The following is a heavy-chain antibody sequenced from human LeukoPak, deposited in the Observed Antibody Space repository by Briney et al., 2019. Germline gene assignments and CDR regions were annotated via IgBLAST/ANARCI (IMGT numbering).Heavy chain of an antibody. J-gene: IGHJ6*03. CDR2: IRYDGSNK. V-gene: IGHV3-30*02. CDR3: AKTFKWLVAKIYYYYYMDV. D-gene: IGHD6-19*01. CDR1: GFTFSSYG. Sequence: GGSLRLSCAASGFTFSSYGMHWVRQAPGKGLEWVAFIRYDGSNKYYADSVKGRFTISRDNSKNTLYLQMNSLRAEDTAVYYCAKTFKWLVAKIYYYYYMDVWGKGTRSPSP.